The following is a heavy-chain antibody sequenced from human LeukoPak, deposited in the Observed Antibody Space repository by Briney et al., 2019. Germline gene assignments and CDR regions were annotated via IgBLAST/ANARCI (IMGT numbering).Heavy chain of an antibody. CDR1: GFTFSSYW. V-gene: IGHV3-74*01. CDR2: INSDGSST. D-gene: IGHD1-7*01. Sequence: PGGSLRLFCAASGFTFSSYWMHWVRQAPGKGLVWVSRINSDGSSTSYADSVKGRFTISRDNAKNTLYLQMNSLRAEDTAVYYCASGIWNYRTIADYWGQGTLVTVSS. CDR3: ASGIWNYRTIADY. J-gene: IGHJ4*02.